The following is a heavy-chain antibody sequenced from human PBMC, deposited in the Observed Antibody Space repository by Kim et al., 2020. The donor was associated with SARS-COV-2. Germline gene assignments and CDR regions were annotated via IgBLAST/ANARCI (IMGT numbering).Heavy chain of an antibody. CDR3: AIYSRDCSSTSCYYYIDY. D-gene: IGHD2-2*01. V-gene: IGHV3-23*01. J-gene: IGHJ4*02. Sequence: GRFTISRDNSKNTLYLQMNSLRAEDTAVYYCAIYSRDCSSTSCYYYIDYWGQGTLVTVSS.